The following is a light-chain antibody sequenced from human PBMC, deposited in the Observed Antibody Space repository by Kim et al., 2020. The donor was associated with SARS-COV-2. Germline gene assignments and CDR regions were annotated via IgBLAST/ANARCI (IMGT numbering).Light chain of an antibody. Sequence: ASVGDRVAITCRASQSISNYLAWYQQKPGKAPKLLIYKASSIESGVPSRFSGSGSGTEFTLTINTLQPDDFATYYCQHYYTYLITFGQGTRLEIK. V-gene: IGKV1-5*03. J-gene: IGKJ5*01. CDR2: KAS. CDR3: QHYYTYLIT. CDR1: QSISNY.